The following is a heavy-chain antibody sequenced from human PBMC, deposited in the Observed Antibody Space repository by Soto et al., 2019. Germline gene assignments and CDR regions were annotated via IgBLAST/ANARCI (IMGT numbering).Heavy chain of an antibody. V-gene: IGHV4-4*02. J-gene: IGHJ6*02. Sequence: SETLSLTCAVSGGSISSSNWWSWVRRPPGKGLEGIGEIYHSGSTNYNPSLKSRVTISVDKSKNQFSLKLSSVTAADTAVYYCARDTILWFGESPGFLWPSGMDVWGQGTTVTVSS. CDR3: ARDTILWFGESPGFLWPSGMDV. CDR1: GGSISSSNW. CDR2: IYHSGST. D-gene: IGHD3-10*01.